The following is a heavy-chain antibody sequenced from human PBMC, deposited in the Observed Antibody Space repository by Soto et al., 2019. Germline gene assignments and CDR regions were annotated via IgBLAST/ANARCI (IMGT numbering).Heavy chain of an antibody. CDR2: IHHSGRS. Sequence: PSETLSLTCTFSGDTVTSHDLTWIRQSPERGLEWLGYIHHSGRSHYHPSLRSRVTISVDTSKDKFSLSLTSVAAADTAVYYCARLSIAAAGTPLWFDPWGPGTLVTVSS. D-gene: IGHD6-13*01. CDR3: ARLSIAAAGTPLWFDP. V-gene: IGHV4-59*02. J-gene: IGHJ5*02. CDR1: GDTVTSHD.